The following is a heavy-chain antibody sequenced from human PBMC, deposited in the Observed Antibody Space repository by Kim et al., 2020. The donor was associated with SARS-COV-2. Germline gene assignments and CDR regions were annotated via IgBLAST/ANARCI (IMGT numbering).Heavy chain of an antibody. J-gene: IGHJ6*02. CDR1: GFTFSSHE. CDR2: ISKSGSDI. V-gene: IGHV3-48*03. CDR3: ATISTRGWDKYYGLDV. D-gene: IGHD6-19*01. Sequence: GGSLRLSCAASGFTFSSHEMNWVRQAPGKGLEWVSHISKSGSDIDYADSVKGRFTISRDNAKNSLFLQMNSLRAEDTDVYSCATISTRGWDKYYGLDVWGQGTTVTVSS.